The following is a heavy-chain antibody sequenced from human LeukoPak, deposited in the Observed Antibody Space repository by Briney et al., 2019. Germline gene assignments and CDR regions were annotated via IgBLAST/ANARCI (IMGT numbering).Heavy chain of an antibody. CDR3: ARAFGGNYFDY. CDR1: GFTFSSYS. V-gene: IGHV3-21*01. J-gene: IGHJ4*02. D-gene: IGHD1-26*01. CDR2: ISSSSSYI. Sequence: PGGFLGLSCAASGFTFSSYSMNWVRQAPGKGLEWVSSISSSSSYIYYADSVKGRFTISRDNAKNSLYLQMNSLRAEDTAVYYCARAFGGNYFDYWGQGTLVTVSS.